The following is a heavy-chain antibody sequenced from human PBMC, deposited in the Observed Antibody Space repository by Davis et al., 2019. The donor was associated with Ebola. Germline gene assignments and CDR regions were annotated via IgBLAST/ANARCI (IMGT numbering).Heavy chain of an antibody. CDR1: GFTFSSYG. CDR3: ARELTTEAFDY. CDR2: IWYDGSNK. V-gene: IGHV3-33*08. Sequence: PGGSLRLSCAASGFTFSSYGMHWVRQAPGKGLEWVAVIWYDGSNKYYADSVKGRFTISRDNSKNTLYLQMNSLRAEDTAVYYCARELTTEAFDYWGQGTLVTVSS. J-gene: IGHJ4*02. D-gene: IGHD1-14*01.